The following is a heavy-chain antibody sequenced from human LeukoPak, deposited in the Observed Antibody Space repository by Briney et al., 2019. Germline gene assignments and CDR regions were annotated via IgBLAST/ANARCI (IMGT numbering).Heavy chain of an antibody. J-gene: IGHJ3*02. CDR1: GITFNRYD. Sequence: GGSLRLSCAASGITFNRYDMSWVRLAPGKGLEWVSCISSSSSTIYYADSVRGRFTISRDNSKNTLYLQMDSLRAEDTAVYYCARDHYDSSGYYYGYDAFDIWGQGTMVTVSS. V-gene: IGHV3-48*01. D-gene: IGHD3-22*01. CDR2: ISSSSSTI. CDR3: ARDHYDSSGYYYGYDAFDI.